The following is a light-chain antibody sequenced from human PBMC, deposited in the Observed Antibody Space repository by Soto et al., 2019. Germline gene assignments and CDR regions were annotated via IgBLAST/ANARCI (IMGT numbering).Light chain of an antibody. J-gene: IGKJ4*01. CDR3: QHYKTWPLS. V-gene: IGKV3-15*01. CDR2: DAS. CDR1: QGIGST. Sequence: IVMTQSPATLSVSPGERATLYCRASQGIGSTLAWYQQKPGQTPRLLIYDASTRATGIPARFSGIGSGTEFTLIISSLQSEDFGVYYCQHYKTWPLSFGGGTKVDIK.